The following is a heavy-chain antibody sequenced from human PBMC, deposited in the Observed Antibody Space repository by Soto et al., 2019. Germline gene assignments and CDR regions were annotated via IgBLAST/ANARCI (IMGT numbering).Heavy chain of an antibody. J-gene: IGHJ3*02. CDR3: ARASWAPRSNDGFGI. D-gene: IGHD3-16*01. CDR1: GYTFSAHG. Sequence: ASVKVSCKTSGYTFSAHGISWVRQAPGHGLEWMGWVSGYNSKTTSAQKFQDRLTVTTDTSTATAYMELRTLTSDDTAMYYCARASWAPRSNDGFGIWGQGTMVTVSS. V-gene: IGHV1-18*04. CDR2: VSGYNSKT.